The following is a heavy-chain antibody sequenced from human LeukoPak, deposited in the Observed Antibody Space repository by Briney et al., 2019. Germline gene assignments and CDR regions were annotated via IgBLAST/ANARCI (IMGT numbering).Heavy chain of an antibody. CDR3: ARVRGYSYGFFDY. V-gene: IGHV3-11*05. CDR2: ISSSSSYT. CDR1: GFTFSDYY. D-gene: IGHD5-18*01. Sequence: GGSLRLSCAASGFTFSDYYMSWIRQAPGKGLEWVSYISSSSSYTNYADSVKGRFTISRDNAENSLYLQMNSLRAEDTAVYYCARVRGYSYGFFDYWGQGTLVTVSS. J-gene: IGHJ4*02.